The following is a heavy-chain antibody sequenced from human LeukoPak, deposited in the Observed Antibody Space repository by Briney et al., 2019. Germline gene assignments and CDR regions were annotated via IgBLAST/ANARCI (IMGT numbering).Heavy chain of an antibody. Sequence: SETLSLTCTVSGGSINNYYWSWVRQPPGAGLEWLAYNYYTGSTNYNPSLKTRLIISVDTSKNQSSLRLNSVTAADTAVYYCARFSQYYDSPTHYLDYWGQGILVTVSS. CDR3: ARFSQYYDSPTHYLDY. V-gene: IGHV4-59*08. D-gene: IGHD2/OR15-2a*01. CDR2: NYYTGST. J-gene: IGHJ4*02. CDR1: GGSINNYY.